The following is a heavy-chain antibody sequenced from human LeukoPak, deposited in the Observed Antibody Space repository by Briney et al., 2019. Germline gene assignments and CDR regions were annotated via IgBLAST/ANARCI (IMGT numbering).Heavy chain of an antibody. CDR1: GFTFSSYS. CDR3: ARDLAVAGNY. Sequence: GGSLRLSCAASGFTFSSYSMNWVRRAPGKGLEWVSSISSSSSYIYYADSVKGRFTISRDNAKSSLYLQMNSLRAEDTAVYYCARDLAVAGNYWGQGTLVTVSS. J-gene: IGHJ4*02. V-gene: IGHV3-21*01. D-gene: IGHD6-19*01. CDR2: ISSSSSYI.